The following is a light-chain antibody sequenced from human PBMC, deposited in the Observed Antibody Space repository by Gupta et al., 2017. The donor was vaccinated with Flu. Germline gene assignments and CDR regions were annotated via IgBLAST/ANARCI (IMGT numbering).Light chain of an antibody. CDR1: SSDVGRYNY. CDR2: EVS. V-gene: IGLV2-14*01. CDR3: SSFTSNLTWV. J-gene: IGLJ3*02. Sequence: QSALTQPASVSGSPGQSITIPCTGTSSDVGRYNYVSWFQQYPGKAPKLMIYEVSNWPSGVSNRYSGSKSGNPASLTISGLQAEDETDYYSSSFTSNLTWVFGGGTKLTVL.